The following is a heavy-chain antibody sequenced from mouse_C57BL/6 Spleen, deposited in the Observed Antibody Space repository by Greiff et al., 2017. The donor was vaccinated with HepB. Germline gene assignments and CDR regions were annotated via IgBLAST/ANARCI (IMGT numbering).Heavy chain of an antibody. CDR3: ASYYGSLAWFAY. V-gene: IGHV1-50*01. CDR2: IDPSDSYT. J-gene: IGHJ3*01. CDR1: GYTFTSYW. D-gene: IGHD1-1*01. Sequence: VQLQQPGAELVKPGASVKLSCKASGYTFTSYWMQWVKQRPGQGLEWIGEIDPSDSYTNYNQKFKGKATLTVDTTSCTAYMQLSSLTSEDSAVYYFASYYGSLAWFAYWGQGTLVTVSA.